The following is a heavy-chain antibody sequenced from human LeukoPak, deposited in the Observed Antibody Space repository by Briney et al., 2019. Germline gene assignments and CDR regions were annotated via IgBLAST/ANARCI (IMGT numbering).Heavy chain of an antibody. J-gene: IGHJ4*02. Sequence: SETLSLTCTVSGGSISSGDYYWSWIRQPPGKDLEWIGYIYYSGSTYYNPSLKSRVTISVDTSKNQFSLKLSSVTAADTAVYYCARGLGYCTNGVCYTFDYWGQGTLVTVSS. CDR1: GGSISSGDYY. D-gene: IGHD2-8*01. CDR3: ARGLGYCTNGVCYTFDY. V-gene: IGHV4-30-4*08. CDR2: IYYSGST.